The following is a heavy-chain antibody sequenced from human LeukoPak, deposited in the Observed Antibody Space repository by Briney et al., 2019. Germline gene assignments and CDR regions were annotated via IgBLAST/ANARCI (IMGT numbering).Heavy chain of an antibody. CDR1: GGSVRDGSNL. V-gene: IGHV4-61*01. Sequence: SETLSLTCTVSGGSVRDGSNLWSWIRPPPGKGLEWIGYTYYSGSTNFNPSLNSRVTISLDTSKSQVSLKLSSVTATDTAVYYCAREIYYGSRSYYFDYWGQGTLVTVSS. D-gene: IGHD3-10*01. J-gene: IGHJ4*02. CDR2: TYYSGST. CDR3: AREIYYGSRSYYFDY.